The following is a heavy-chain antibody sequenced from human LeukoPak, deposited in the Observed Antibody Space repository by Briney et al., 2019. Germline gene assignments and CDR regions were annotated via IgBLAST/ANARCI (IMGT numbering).Heavy chain of an antibody. D-gene: IGHD3-10*01. J-gene: IGHJ6*03. CDR1: GFTFSSYS. CDR2: ISSSSSTI. V-gene: IGHV3-48*04. CDR3: ASETHAMVRHYYMDV. Sequence: PGGSLRLSCAASGFTFSSYSMNWVRQAPGKGLEWVSYISSSSSTIYYADSVKGRFTISRDNAKNSLYPQMNSLRAEDTAVYYCASETHAMVRHYYMDVWGKGTTVTVSS.